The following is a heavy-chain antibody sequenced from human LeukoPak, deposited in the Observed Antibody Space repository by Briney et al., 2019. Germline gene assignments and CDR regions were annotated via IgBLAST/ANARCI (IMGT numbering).Heavy chain of an antibody. CDR1: GYTFTDYY. CDR2: IDPESGGT. CDR3: ARTPLGRWELLGDY. J-gene: IGHJ4*02. D-gene: IGHD1-26*01. Sequence: ASVKVSCKASGYTFTDYYIHWVRQAPGQGLEWMGWIDPESGGTNYAQKSQGRVTMTRATSISTAYMGMSSLRSDDTAVYFCARTPLGRWELLGDYWGQGTLVTVSS. V-gene: IGHV1-2*02.